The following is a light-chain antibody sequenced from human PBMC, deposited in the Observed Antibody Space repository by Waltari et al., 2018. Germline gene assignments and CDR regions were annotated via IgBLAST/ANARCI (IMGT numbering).Light chain of an antibody. V-gene: IGLV2-8*01. CDR3: YSYAGNFIYV. J-gene: IGLJ1*01. CDR2: EVN. CDR1: SSDVGGYNH. Sequence: QSALTQPPSASGSPGPSVTISCPGTSSDVGGYNHFSWYQQHPGKAPKLMIFEVNIRASGVPDRFSGSKSGNTASLTVSGLQAEDEADYYCYSYAGNFIYVFGTGTKVTVL.